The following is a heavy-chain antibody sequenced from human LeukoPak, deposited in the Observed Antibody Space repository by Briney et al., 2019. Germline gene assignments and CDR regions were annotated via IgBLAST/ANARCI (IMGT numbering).Heavy chain of an antibody. CDR2: ISYDGSIE. J-gene: IGHJ6*03. Sequence: PGRSLRLSCAASGFTFSSYAMHWVRQAPGKGLEWVAVISYDGSIEDYADSVKGRFTISRDNPKNTLYLQMHSLRAEDTAVYYCARDYRDYYYYYYMDVWGKGTTVTVSS. V-gene: IGHV3-30-3*01. CDR1: GFTFSSYA. CDR3: ARDYRDYYYYYYMDV. D-gene: IGHD3-16*02.